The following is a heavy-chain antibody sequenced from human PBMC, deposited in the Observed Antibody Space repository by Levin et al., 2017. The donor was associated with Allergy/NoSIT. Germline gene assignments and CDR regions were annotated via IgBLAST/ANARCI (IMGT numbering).Heavy chain of an antibody. Sequence: KISCKASGYTFTSYDINWVRQATGQGLEWMGWMNPNSGNTGYAQKFQGRVTMTRNTSISTAYMELSSLRSEDTAVYYCARGAYGYYYDSSGYFENDYWGQGTLVTVSS. CDR2: MNPNSGNT. V-gene: IGHV1-8*01. CDR1: GYTFTSYD. J-gene: IGHJ4*02. CDR3: ARGAYGYYYDSSGYFENDY. D-gene: IGHD3-22*01.